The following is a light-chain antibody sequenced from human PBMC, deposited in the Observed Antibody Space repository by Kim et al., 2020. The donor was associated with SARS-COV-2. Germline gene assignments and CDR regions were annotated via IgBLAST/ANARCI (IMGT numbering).Light chain of an antibody. J-gene: IGLJ2*01. Sequence: GQRVTISCSGSIANIGGNTVNWYQQLPGAAPKLIIYSHDQRPSGVPDRFSGSRSGTSASLAISGLQSEDEADYYCGAWDDRLNGAVFGGGTQLTVL. CDR3: GAWDDRLNGAV. CDR1: IANIGGNT. V-gene: IGLV1-44*01. CDR2: SHD.